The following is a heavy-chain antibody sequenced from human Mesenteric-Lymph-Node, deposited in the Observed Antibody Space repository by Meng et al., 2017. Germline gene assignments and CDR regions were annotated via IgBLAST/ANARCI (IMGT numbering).Heavy chain of an antibody. D-gene: IGHD3-16*01. CDR2: IKSNGDGGTT. Sequence: VQLVESGGGFVNPGGSLRLSCAVSGITFKDAWMSWVSQAPGKGLEWVGRIKSNGDGGTTDYAAPVKGRFTISRDDSKNTLFLQMDSLKTEDTAVYYCTPDPWGYWGQGTLVTVSS. J-gene: IGHJ4*02. CDR3: TPDPWGY. V-gene: IGHV3-15*01. CDR1: GITFKDAW.